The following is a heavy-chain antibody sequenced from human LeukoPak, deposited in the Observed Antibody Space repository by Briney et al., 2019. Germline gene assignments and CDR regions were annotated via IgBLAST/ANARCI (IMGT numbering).Heavy chain of an antibody. D-gene: IGHD3-3*01. CDR1: GFTFSTYW. CDR2: IKQDGSEK. V-gene: IGHV3-7*01. CDR3: ARERQNKDFWSGGDY. Sequence: GGSLRLSCAASGFTFSTYWTSWVRQAPGKGLEWVANIKQDGSEKYYVDSVKGRFTISRDNAKNSLYLQMNTLRPEDTAVYYCARERQNKDFWSGGDYWGQGTLVTVSS. J-gene: IGHJ4*02.